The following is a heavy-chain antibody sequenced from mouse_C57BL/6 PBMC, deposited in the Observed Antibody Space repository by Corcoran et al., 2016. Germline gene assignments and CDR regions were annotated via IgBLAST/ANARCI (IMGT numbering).Heavy chain of an antibody. Sequence: QIQLVQSGPELKKPGEKVKISCKASGYTFTEYPMHWVKQASGKGFKGMGMIYTDTGEPTYAEEFKGRFAFSLETSASPAYLQINNLKNEETAKYFCLREGGDGNSVLYGGQGTLVTVSA. D-gene: IGHD2-1*01. V-gene: IGHV9-1*01. J-gene: IGHJ3*01. CDR1: GYTFTEYP. CDR3: LREGGDGNSVLY. CDR2: IYTDTGEP.